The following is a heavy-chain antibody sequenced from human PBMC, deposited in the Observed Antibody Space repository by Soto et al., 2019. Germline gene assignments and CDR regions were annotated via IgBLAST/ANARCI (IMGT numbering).Heavy chain of an antibody. Sequence: QVQLQESGPGLVKPSGTLSLTCAVSGGSISTSNWWSWVRQPPGKGLEWIGEVYHSGSTNYNPSFKNLVAQSVYKSKNQFSLKVNPVTASDTALYYFARTNTSGTRFYYWGQGSLVTVSS. D-gene: IGHD1-1*01. CDR2: VYHSGST. CDR3: ARTNTSGTRFYY. CDR1: GGSISTSNW. V-gene: IGHV4-4*02. J-gene: IGHJ4*02.